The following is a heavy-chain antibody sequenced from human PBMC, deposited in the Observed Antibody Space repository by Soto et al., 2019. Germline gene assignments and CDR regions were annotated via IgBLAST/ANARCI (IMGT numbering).Heavy chain of an antibody. CDR1: GFTFSSYG. CDR3: ATISSGWYLGAFDS. V-gene: IGHV3-33*01. D-gene: IGHD6-19*01. CDR2: IWYDGSNK. J-gene: IGHJ3*02. Sequence: GGSLRLSCAASGFTFSSYGMHWVRQAPGKGLEWVAVIWYDGSNKYYADSVKGRFTISRDNSKNTLYLQMNSLRAEDTAVYYCATISSGWYLGAFDSWGQGTRVTVAS.